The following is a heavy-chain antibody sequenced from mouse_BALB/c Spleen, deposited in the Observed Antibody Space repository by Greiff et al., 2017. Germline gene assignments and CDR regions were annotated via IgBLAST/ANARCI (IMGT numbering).Heavy chain of an antibody. CDR1: GFNIKDTY. V-gene: IGHV14-3*02. CDR2: IDPANGNT. CDR3: ALEGDNDLGD. Sequence: VQLKESGAELVKPGASVKLSCTASGFNIKDTYMHWVKQRPEQGLEWIGRIDPANGNTKYDPKFQGKATITADTSSNTAYLQLSSLTSEDTAVYYGALEGDNDLGDWGQGTSAKVSS. D-gene: IGHD3-3*01. J-gene: IGHJ4*01.